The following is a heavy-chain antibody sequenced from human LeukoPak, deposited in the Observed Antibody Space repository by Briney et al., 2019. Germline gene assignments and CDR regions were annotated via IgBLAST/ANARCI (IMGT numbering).Heavy chain of an antibody. CDR3: AKEVMPNYGMDV. CDR1: GFTFSSYA. Sequence: GGSLRLSCAASGFTFSSYAMHWVRQAPGKGLEWVAVISYDGSNKYYADSVKGRFTISRDNAKNSLYLQMNSLRAEDTALYYCAKEVMPNYGMDVWGQGTTVTVSS. J-gene: IGHJ6*02. D-gene: IGHD2-2*01. V-gene: IGHV3-30-3*01. CDR2: ISYDGSNK.